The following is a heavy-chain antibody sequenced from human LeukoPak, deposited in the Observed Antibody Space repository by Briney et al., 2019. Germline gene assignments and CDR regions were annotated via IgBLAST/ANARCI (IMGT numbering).Heavy chain of an antibody. V-gene: IGHV3-13*04. CDR3: VRGYCSGGRCYGGFDY. J-gene: IGHJ4*02. D-gene: IGHD2-15*01. CDR1: GFTFSSFD. Sequence: GGSLRLSCAASGFTFSSFDMHWVRQATGKGLEWVSAIGITGDTYYPDSVKGRFTISRENAKNSLYLQTNSLRAGDTAVYYCVRGYCSGGRCYGGFDYWGQGTLVTVSS. CDR2: IGITGDT.